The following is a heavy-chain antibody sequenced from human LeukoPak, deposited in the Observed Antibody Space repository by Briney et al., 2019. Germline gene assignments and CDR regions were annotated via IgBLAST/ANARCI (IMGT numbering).Heavy chain of an antibody. V-gene: IGHV3-13*04. CDR1: GFTFSRYD. D-gene: IGHD2-15*01. CDR2: IDSAGDA. Sequence: GGCLRLSCAASGFTFSRYDMHWVRQTTGKGLEWVSSIDSAGDAYYRGSVKGRFTISRENAKNSLYLQMNSLRAGDTAIYYCARGIATGRNYYYNSGMDVWGQGTRVTVSS. J-gene: IGHJ6*02. CDR3: ARGIATGRNYYYNSGMDV.